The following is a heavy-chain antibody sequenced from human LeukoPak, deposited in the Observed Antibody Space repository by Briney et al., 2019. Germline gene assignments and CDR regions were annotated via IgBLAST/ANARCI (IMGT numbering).Heavy chain of an antibody. CDR3: AREGLGYGDYGFDP. CDR1: GGSISSYY. CDR2: IYYSGST. V-gene: IGHV4-59*01. Sequence: KPSETLSLTCTVSGGSISSYYWSWIRQPPGKGLEWLGYIYYSGSTNYNPSLKSRVTISVDTSKNQFSLKLSSVTAADTAVYYCAREGLGYGDYGFDPWGQGTLVTVSS. D-gene: IGHD4-17*01. J-gene: IGHJ5*02.